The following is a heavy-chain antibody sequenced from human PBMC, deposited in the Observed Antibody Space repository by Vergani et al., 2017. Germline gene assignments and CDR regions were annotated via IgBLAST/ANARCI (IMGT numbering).Heavy chain of an antibody. J-gene: IGHJ3*02. CDR1: GYSFTSYW. CDR3: ARHKSSSWYGDAFDI. Sequence: EVQLVQSGAEVKKPGESLKISCKGSGYSFTSYWIGWVRQMPGKGLEWMGIIYPGDSDTRYSPSFQGQVTISADKSISTAYLQWSSLNASDTAMYYCARHKSSSWYGDAFDIWGQGTMVTVSS. D-gene: IGHD6-13*01. V-gene: IGHV5-51*01. CDR2: IYPGDSDT.